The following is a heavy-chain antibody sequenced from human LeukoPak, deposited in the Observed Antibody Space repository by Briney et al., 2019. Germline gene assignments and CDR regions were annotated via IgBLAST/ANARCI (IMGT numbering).Heavy chain of an antibody. D-gene: IGHD3-22*01. V-gene: IGHV3-23*01. J-gene: IGHJ3*02. Sequence: PGGSLRLSCAASGFTFSGYAMSWVRQAPGKGLEWVSAISGSGGSTYYADSVKGRFTISRDNSKNTLYLQMNSLRAEDTAVYYCAKTYYYDSSGYFYAFDIWGQGTMVTVSS. CDR2: ISGSGGST. CDR1: GFTFSGYA. CDR3: AKTYYYDSSGYFYAFDI.